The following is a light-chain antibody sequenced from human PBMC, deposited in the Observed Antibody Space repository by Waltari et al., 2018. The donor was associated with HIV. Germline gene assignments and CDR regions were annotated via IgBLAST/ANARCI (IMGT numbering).Light chain of an antibody. CDR3: AAWGNSLSLL. J-gene: IGLJ2*01. CDR2: RNN. CDR1: SSNIGSNY. Sequence: QSVLTQPPSASGTPGQRVTISCSGSSSNIGSNYVYWYQQLPGTAPKLLLYRNNQRPSGVPDRFSGSKSGISASLAISGLRPEDEADYYCAAWGNSLSLLFGGGTKLTVL. V-gene: IGLV1-47*01.